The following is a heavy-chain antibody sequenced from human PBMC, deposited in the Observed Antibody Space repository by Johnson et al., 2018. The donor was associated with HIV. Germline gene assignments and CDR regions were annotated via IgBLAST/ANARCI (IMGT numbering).Heavy chain of an antibody. CDR1: GFTFDDYA. D-gene: IGHD1-1*01. CDR2: ISWNSDSI. J-gene: IGHJ3*02. CDR3: AKGSTLWNPRLGDAFDI. V-gene: IGHV3-9*01. Sequence: QLVESGGGLVQPGRSPRLSCAASGFTFDDYAMHWVRQAPGKGLEWVSGISWNSDSIDYADSVKGRFTISRDNANNSLYLQMNSLRAEDTALYYCAKGSTLWNPRLGDAFDIWGQGTLVTVSS.